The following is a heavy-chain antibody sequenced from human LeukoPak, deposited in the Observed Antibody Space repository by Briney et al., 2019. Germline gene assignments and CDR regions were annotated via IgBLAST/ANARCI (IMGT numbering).Heavy chain of an antibody. V-gene: IGHV4-59*01. J-gene: IGHJ4*02. CDR2: IYYSGST. CDR1: GGSISSYY. CDR3: ARDPSSSSRPRGYFDY. D-gene: IGHD6-13*01. Sequence: PSETLSLTCTVSGGSISSYYWSWIRQPPGKGLEWIGYIYYSGSTNYNPSLKSRVTISVDTSKNQFSLKLSSVTAADTAVYYCARDPSSSSRPRGYFDYWGQGTLVTVSS.